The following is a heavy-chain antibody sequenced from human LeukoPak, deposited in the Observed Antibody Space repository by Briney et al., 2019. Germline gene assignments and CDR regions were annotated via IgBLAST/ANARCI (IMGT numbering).Heavy chain of an antibody. CDR3: ASLVWGAYYFDY. Sequence: KPSETLSLTCTVSGGSISSGGYYWSWIRQHPGKGLEWIGYIYYSGSTYYNPSLKSRVTISVDTSKNQFSLKLSSVTAADTAVYYCASLVWGAYYFDYWGQGTLVTLSS. CDR2: IYYSGST. CDR1: GGSISSGGYY. D-gene: IGHD3-16*01. J-gene: IGHJ4*02. V-gene: IGHV4-31*03.